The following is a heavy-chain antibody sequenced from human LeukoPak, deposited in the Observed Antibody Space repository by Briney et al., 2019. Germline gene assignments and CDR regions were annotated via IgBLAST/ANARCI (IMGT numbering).Heavy chain of an antibody. CDR2: INTNTGNP. D-gene: IGHD2-2*01. CDR1: GYTFTNFP. J-gene: IGHJ4*02. Sequence: ASVKVSCKASGYTFTNFPMNWVRQAPGQGLEWMGWINTNTGNPTYAQDFRGRFVFSLDTSVSTAYLQIDSLKTEDTAVYYCAKGWDTSWFGFDYWGQGSLVTVSS. V-gene: IGHV7-4-1*01. CDR3: AKGWDTSWFGFDY.